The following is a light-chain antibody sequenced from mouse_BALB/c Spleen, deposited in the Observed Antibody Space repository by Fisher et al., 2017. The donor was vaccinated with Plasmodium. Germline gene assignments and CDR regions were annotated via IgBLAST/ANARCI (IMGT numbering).Light chain of an antibody. Sequence: VLTQTPLSLPVSLGDQASISCRSSHSLLHSNGSTYLHWYLQKPGQSPKLLIYKVSNRFSGVQDRFSGSGSGTVFTLKISRVEAEDLGLYFCFQSSYIPLTFGAGTKLELK. CDR2: KVS. CDR1: HSLLHSNGSTY. J-gene: IGKJ5*01. V-gene: IGKV1-110*01. CDR3: FQSSYIPLT.